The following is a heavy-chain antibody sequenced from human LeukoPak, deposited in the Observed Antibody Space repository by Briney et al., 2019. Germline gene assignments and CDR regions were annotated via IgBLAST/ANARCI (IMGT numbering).Heavy chain of an antibody. CDR1: GGTFSSYA. D-gene: IGHD2-2*01. Sequence: ASVKVSCKASGGTFSSYAISWVRQAPGQGLEWMGIINPSGGSTSYAQKFQGRVTMTRDTSTSTVYMELSSLRSEDTAVYYCARGGDIVVVPAARSWFDPWGQGTLVTVSS. V-gene: IGHV1-46*01. CDR3: ARGGDIVVVPAARSWFDP. J-gene: IGHJ5*02. CDR2: INPSGGST.